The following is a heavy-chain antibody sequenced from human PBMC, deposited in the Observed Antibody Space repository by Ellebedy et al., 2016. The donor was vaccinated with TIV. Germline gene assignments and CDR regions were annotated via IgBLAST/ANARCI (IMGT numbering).Heavy chain of an antibody. CDR2: MYHSGST. Sequence: MPSETLSLTCNVSGGSISALTYHWGWIRQPPGRGLEWIGSMYHSGSTYFSPSLKSRVTMSVDTSKNQFSLRLSSVTAADTAVYYCARDGAGRWDYWGPGTLVTVSS. CDR3: ARDGAGRWDY. CDR1: GGSISALTYH. V-gene: IGHV4-39*07. D-gene: IGHD4-23*01. J-gene: IGHJ4*02.